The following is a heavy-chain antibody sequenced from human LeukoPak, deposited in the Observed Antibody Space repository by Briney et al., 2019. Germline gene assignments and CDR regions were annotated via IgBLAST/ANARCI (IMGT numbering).Heavy chain of an antibody. J-gene: IGHJ4*02. CDR1: GFSLSSYS. CDR3: ASSRQVDS. CDR2: ISSTSSTI. V-gene: IGHV3-48*02. Sequence: GGSLRLSCAAPGFSLSSYSMNWVRPAPGKGLEWVSYISSTSSTIYNADSVKGRFTISRDNAKNSLYLQMNSLRDEDTAVYYCASSRQVDSWGQGTLVTVSS.